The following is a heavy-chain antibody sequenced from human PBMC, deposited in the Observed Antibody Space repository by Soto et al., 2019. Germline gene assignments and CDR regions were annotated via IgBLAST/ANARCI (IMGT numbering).Heavy chain of an antibody. CDR3: AKRATGTYFDY. J-gene: IGHJ4*02. CDR2: ISGSGDST. Sequence: EVQLLESGGGLVQPGGSLRLSCAASGFSFSSYAMNWVHQAPGKGLEWVSVISGSGDSTYYADSVKGRFTISRDNSKNTLYLQMNSLRAEDTAVYYCAKRATGTYFDYWGQGTLVTVSS. CDR1: GFSFSSYA. D-gene: IGHD1-1*01. V-gene: IGHV3-23*01.